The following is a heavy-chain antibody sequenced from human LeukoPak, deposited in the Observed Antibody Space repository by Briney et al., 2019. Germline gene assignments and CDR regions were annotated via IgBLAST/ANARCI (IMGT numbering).Heavy chain of an antibody. CDR1: GFTFSDYY. CDR3: AKDISGGIRVYYYGMDV. CDR2: ISSSGSTI. V-gene: IGHV3-11*01. Sequence: PGGSLRLSCAASGFTFSDYYMSWIRQAPGKGLEWVSYISSSGSTIYYADSVKGRFTISRDNAKNSLYLQMNSLRAEDTAVYYCAKDISGGIRVYYYGMDVWGKGTTVTVSS. D-gene: IGHD2-15*01. J-gene: IGHJ6*04.